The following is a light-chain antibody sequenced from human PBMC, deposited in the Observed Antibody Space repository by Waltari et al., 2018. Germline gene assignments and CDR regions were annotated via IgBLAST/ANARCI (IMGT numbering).Light chain of an antibody. J-gene: IGLJ3*02. CDR1: SSDVGVHNY. CDR3: CSHTFDSTWV. CDR2: AVT. V-gene: IGLV2-14*03. Sequence: QSALTQPASVSGSPGQSITISCTGTSSDVGVHNYVSWYQQYPGKAPKLLIYAVTKWPSGVSSRFSGSRSGNTASLTISGLQPEDEADYYCCSHTFDSTWVFGGGTKLTVL.